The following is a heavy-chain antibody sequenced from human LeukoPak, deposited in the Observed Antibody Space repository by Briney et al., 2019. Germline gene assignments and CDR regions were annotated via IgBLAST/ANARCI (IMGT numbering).Heavy chain of an antibody. CDR1: GFTLSSYW. V-gene: IGHV3-74*03. CDR3: ARGDYGGNLFFTF. D-gene: IGHD4-23*01. CDR2: IKSDGSGA. J-gene: IGHJ4*02. Sequence: GGSLRLSCTASGFTLSSYWMHWVRQAPGKGLVWVSLIKSDGSGATYADSVKGRFTIARDNAKKTLYLQMNSLRAEDTAVYYCARGDYGGNLFFTFWGQGTLVTVSS.